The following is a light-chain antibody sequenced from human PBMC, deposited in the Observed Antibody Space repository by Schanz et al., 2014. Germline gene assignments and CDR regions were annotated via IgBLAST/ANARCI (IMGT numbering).Light chain of an antibody. CDR1: SSDVGSYNL. V-gene: IGLV2-23*02. Sequence: QSALTQPASVSGSPGQSITISCTGTSSDVGSYNLVSWYQQHPGKAPKLMIYEVSKRPSGVPDRFSGSKSGNTASLTVSGLQAEDEADYYCSSYAGSYTLLFGGGTKLTVL. J-gene: IGLJ2*01. CDR3: SSYAGSYTLL. CDR2: EVS.